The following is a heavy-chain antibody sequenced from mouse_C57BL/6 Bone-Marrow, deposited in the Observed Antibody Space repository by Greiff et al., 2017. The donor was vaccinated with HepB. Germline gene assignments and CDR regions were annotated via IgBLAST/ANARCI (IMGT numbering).Heavy chain of an antibody. CDR2: IYPRSGNT. CDR3: AKLDWDFDY. J-gene: IGHJ2*01. CDR1: GYTFTSYG. D-gene: IGHD4-1*01. V-gene: IGHV1-81*01. Sequence: VKLQESGAELARPGASVKLSCKASGYTFTSYGISWVKKRTGQGLEWIGEIYPRSGNTYYNEKFKGKATLTADKSSSTAYMELRSLTSEDSAVYFCAKLDWDFDYWGQGTTLTVSS.